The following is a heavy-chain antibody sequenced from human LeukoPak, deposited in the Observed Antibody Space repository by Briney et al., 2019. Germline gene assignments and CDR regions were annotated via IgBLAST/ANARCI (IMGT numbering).Heavy chain of an antibody. CDR3: AKVPAYSGYDYGDHFDY. CDR1: GFTFSSYG. D-gene: IGHD5-12*01. CDR2: ISYDGSNK. J-gene: IGHJ4*02. V-gene: IGHV3-30*18. Sequence: PGRSLRLSCAASGFTFSSYGMHWVRQAPGKGLEWVAVISYDGSNKYYADSVKGRFTISRDNSKNTLYLQMNSLRAEDTAVYYCAKVPAYSGYDYGDHFDYWGQGTLVTVSS.